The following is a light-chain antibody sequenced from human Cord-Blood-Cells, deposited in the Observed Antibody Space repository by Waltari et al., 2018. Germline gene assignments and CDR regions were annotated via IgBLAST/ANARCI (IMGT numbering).Light chain of an antibody. CDR3: QQYYSFPWT. Sequence: VIWMTQSPSLLSASTGDRVTISCRMSHSISSYLAWYQQKPGKAPELLIYAASTLQSRFPSRFSGSGSGTDFTLTISCLQSEDFATYYCQQYYSFPWTFGQGTKVEIK. J-gene: IGKJ1*01. CDR1: HSISSY. CDR2: AAS. V-gene: IGKV1D-8*01.